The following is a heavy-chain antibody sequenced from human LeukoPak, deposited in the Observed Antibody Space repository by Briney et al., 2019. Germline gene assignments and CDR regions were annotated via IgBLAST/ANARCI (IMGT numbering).Heavy chain of an antibody. D-gene: IGHD3-22*01. J-gene: IGHJ4*02. Sequence: GASVKVSCKASGYTFSGHYMHWVRQAPGQGLEWTGWIKPSSGATNYAQKFRGRVTMTRDTSNRTSYMELSRLRSDDTALYYCASCYYDSSGYYYFDYWGQGTLVTVSS. CDR2: IKPSSGAT. V-gene: IGHV1-2*02. CDR3: ASCYYDSSGYYYFDY. CDR1: GYTFSGHY.